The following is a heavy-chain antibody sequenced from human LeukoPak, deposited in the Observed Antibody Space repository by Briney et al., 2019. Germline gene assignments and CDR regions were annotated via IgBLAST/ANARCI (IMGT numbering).Heavy chain of an antibody. CDR2: ISYDGRNK. Sequence: GGSLRLSCAASGFTFSSYAMHWVRQAPGKGLEWVAVISYDGRNKYYADSVKGRFTISRDNSKNKLYLQMNSLRAEDSAVYYCARDDYGDFTYSYYGMDVWGQGTTVTVSS. J-gene: IGHJ6*02. CDR3: ARDDYGDFTYSYYGMDV. CDR1: GFTFSSYA. V-gene: IGHV3-30*04. D-gene: IGHD4-17*01.